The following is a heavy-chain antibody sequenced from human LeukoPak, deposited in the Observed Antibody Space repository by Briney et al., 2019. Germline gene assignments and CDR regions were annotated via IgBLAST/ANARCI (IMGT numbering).Heavy chain of an antibody. CDR1: GYTFTGYY. J-gene: IGHJ5*02. V-gene: IGHV1-2*02. D-gene: IGHD3-10*01. Sequence: ASVKVSCKASGYTFTGYYIHWVRQAPGQGLEWMGWINPSSGGTNYAQKLQGRVTMTTDTSTSTAYMELRSLRSDDTAVYYCARGGMVRGVMAWFDPWGQGTLVTVSS. CDR2: INPSSGGT. CDR3: ARGGMVRGVMAWFDP.